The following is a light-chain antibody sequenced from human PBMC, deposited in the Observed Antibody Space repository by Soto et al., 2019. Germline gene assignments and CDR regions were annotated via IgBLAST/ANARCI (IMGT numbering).Light chain of an antibody. V-gene: IGKV3-20*01. CDR2: GAS. Sequence: EIVLTQSPGTLSLSPGERATLSCRASQSVSSYYLGWYQQKPGQAPRLLIYGASSRATGIPDRFSGSGSGTDFTLTISRLEPEDFAVYYCQQYGTSPWTVGQGTNVEIK. CDR3: QQYGTSPWT. J-gene: IGKJ1*01. CDR1: QSVSSYY.